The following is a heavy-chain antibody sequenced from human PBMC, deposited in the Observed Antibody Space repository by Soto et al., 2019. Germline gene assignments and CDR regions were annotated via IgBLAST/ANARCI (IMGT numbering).Heavy chain of an antibody. J-gene: IGHJ4*02. CDR2: ISYDGNNK. Sequence: GGSLRLSCAASGFTFSNHGMHWVRQAPGKGLEWVAVISYDGNNKYYADSVKGRFTISRDNSKYTLWLQMNSLRPDDTAVYFCPRAEGQLWFDYFDFWGQGTPVTVSS. CDR1: GFTFSNHG. CDR3: PRAEGQLWFDYFDF. V-gene: IGHV3-30*03. D-gene: IGHD3-10*01.